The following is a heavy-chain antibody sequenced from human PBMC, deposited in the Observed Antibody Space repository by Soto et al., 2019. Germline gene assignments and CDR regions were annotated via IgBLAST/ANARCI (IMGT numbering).Heavy chain of an antibody. Sequence: PSQTLCLSSTVSGGSIISHYWRWIRQPPGRGLEWMWYIYYSGSTNSSPTLKSRVTISIDTSENQFSLKLSSVTAADTAVYCCARHYDYGDYVDYWGQGTLVSVSS. CDR1: GGSIISHY. D-gene: IGHD4-17*01. J-gene: IGHJ4*02. CDR3: ARHYDYGDYVDY. CDR2: IYYSGST. V-gene: IGHV4-59*08.